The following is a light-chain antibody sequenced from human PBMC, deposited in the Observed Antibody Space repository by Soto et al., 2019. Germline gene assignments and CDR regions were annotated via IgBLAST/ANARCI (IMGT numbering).Light chain of an antibody. V-gene: IGKV3-15*01. CDR1: HSVSSN. Sequence: EMVLTLSPGTLSLSPAERATLSCRASHSVSSNLAWYQQKPGQAPRLLIYDTSTRATGIPARFSGSGSGTEFTLTISSLQSEDFAVYYCQQYNNWPPITFGQGTRLEIK. CDR3: QQYNNWPPIT. J-gene: IGKJ5*01. CDR2: DTS.